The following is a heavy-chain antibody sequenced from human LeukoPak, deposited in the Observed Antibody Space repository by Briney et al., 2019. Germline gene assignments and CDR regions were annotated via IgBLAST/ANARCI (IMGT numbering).Heavy chain of an antibody. D-gene: IGHD6-13*01. V-gene: IGHV4-59*12. Sequence: SETLSLTCTVSGGSISSYYWSWIRQPPGKGLEWIGYIYYSGSTNYNPSLKSRVTISIDTSKNQFSLKLSSVTAADTAVYYCAREYRSSWYLNWFDPWGQGTLVTVSS. CDR1: GGSISSYY. CDR3: AREYRSSWYLNWFDP. J-gene: IGHJ5*02. CDR2: IYYSGST.